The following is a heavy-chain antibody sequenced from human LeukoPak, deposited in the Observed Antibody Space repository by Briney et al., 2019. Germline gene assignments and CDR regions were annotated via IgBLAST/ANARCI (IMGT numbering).Heavy chain of an antibody. V-gene: IGHV1-2*02. CDR2: VNPNSGGT. D-gene: IGHD3-22*01. CDR3: ARDSVSSQYYYDSSGYCVY. CDR1: GYTFTGYY. J-gene: IGHJ4*02. Sequence: ASVKVSCKASGYTFTGYYMHWVRQAPGQGLEWMGWVNPNSGGTNYAQKFQGRVTMTRDTSISTAYMELSRLRSDDTAVYYCARDSVSSQYYYDSSGYCVYWGQGTLVTVSS.